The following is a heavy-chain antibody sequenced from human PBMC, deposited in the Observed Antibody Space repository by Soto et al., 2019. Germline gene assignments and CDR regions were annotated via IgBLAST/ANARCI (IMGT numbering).Heavy chain of an antibody. CDR2: ISAYNGNT. Sequence: QVQLVQSGAEVKKPGASVRVSCKASGYTFTSYGISWVRQAPGQGLEWMGWISAYNGNTKYAQILQGRVTMTTDTTTSTAYMELRSLRSDDTAVYFCARGAVAGDYYYYYGMDVWGQGTTVTVSS. D-gene: IGHD6-19*01. CDR3: ARGAVAGDYYYYYGMDV. V-gene: IGHV1-18*01. J-gene: IGHJ6*02. CDR1: GYTFTSYG.